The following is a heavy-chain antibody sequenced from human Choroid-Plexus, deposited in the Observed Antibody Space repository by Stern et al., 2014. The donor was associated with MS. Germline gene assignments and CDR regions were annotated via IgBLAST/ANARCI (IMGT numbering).Heavy chain of an antibody. Sequence: QLVQSGGGVAQPGRPLILSCAASGFTFSNFGMHWVRQAPGKGLEWVALISYDGSDKYYADSVKGRFTIFRDNSKNTLYMRMNSLRAEDTAVYYCAKDRQWSTYFFDYWGQGSLVTVSS. D-gene: IGHD2-15*01. CDR1: GFTFSNFG. V-gene: IGHV3-30*18. J-gene: IGHJ4*02. CDR2: ISYDGSDK. CDR3: AKDRQWSTYFFDY.